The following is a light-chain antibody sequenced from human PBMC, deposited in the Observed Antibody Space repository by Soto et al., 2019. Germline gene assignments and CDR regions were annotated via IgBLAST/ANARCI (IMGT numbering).Light chain of an antibody. CDR1: SSDVGGYNY. Sequence: QSVLTQPASVSGSPGQSITISCTGTSSDVGGYNYVSWYQQHPGKAPKLMIYDVSNRPSGVSNRFSGAKSGNTASLTISGLQAEDEADYYCSSYRNSSTLRVFGTGTKVTVL. CDR2: DVS. J-gene: IGLJ1*01. V-gene: IGLV2-14*01. CDR3: SSYRNSSTLRV.